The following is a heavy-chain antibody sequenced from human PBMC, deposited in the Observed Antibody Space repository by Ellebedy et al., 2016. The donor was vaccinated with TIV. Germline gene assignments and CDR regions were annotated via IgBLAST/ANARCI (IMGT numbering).Heavy chain of an antibody. CDR1: GFTFSNFG. J-gene: IGHJ5*02. V-gene: IGHV1-18*01. Sequence: AASVKVSCKASGFTFSNFGFNWLRQAPGRGLEWMGWISAHNHNTRYAQNMEGRLTMTTDTSTSTAYMELGNLRGDDTAGYFCARDARGFCTGGSCLWLDPWGQGTPVTVSS. CDR3: ARDARGFCTGGSCLWLDP. D-gene: IGHD2-15*01. CDR2: ISAHNHNT.